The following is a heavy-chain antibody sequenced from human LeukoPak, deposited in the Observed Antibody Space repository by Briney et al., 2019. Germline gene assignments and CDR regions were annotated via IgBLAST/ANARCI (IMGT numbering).Heavy chain of an antibody. CDR3: AKDGYYDFWSGYDDAFDI. CDR2: ISGSGGST. D-gene: IGHD3-3*01. J-gene: IGHJ3*02. Sequence: GGSLRLSCAASGFTFSSYAMSWVRQAPGKGLEWASAISGSGGSTYYADSVKGRFTISRDNSKNTLYLQMNSLRAEDTAVYYCAKDGYYDFWSGYDDAFDIWGQGTMVTVSS. CDR1: GFTFSSYA. V-gene: IGHV3-23*01.